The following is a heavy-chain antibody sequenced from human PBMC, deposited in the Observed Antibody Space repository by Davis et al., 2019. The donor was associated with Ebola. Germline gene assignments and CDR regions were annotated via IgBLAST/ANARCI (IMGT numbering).Heavy chain of an antibody. V-gene: IGHV3-21*01. J-gene: IGHJ4*02. CDR2: ISSDSDYI. CDR3: ARDIGIEPDSFDF. CDR1: GLTFSTYS. D-gene: IGHD2-21*01. Sequence: GGSLRLSCAASGLTFSTYSMSWVRQAPGKGLEWVSSISSDSDYIYYADSLKGRFTISRDNAKNSLYLQMNSLTAEDTAVYYCARDIGIEPDSFDFWGQGTLVTVSS.